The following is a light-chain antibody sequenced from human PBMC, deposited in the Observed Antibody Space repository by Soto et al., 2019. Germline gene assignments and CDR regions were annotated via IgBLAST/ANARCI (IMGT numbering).Light chain of an antibody. J-gene: IGKJ2*02. CDR2: AAY. V-gene: IGKV1-39*01. CDR1: QSISTY. Sequence: DTQITQSPSSLSASVGDRVTITCRASQSISTYLNWYQQKPGKAPKRLIYAAYRLQSGVPSKFSGSGSGTDFTLTISRLQPEDFAIYSCHQRRNHARTYGQG. CDR3: HQRRNHART.